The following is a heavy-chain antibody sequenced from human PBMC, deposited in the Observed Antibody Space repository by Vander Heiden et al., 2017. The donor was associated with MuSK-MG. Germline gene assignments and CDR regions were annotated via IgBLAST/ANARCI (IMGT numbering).Heavy chain of an antibody. V-gene: IGHV3-33*01. J-gene: IGHJ4*02. CDR2: IRHDGNNK. CDR1: GFAFSGYA. Sequence: VQLVESGGGVVQPGRSLRVSCGASGFAFSGYAIHWVGQSPGKGLEWVAVIRHDGNNKEYADSVKGRFTISRDDSKNTVYLQMNRLRAEDSALYYCARDRHPTVTTVFDYWGQGTLVTVSS. D-gene: IGHD4-17*01. CDR3: ARDRHPTVTTVFDY.